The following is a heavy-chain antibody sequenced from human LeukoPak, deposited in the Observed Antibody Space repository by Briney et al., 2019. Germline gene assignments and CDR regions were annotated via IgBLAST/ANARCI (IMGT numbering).Heavy chain of an antibody. V-gene: IGHV3-21*01. Sequence: PGGSLRLSCAASGFTFSSYSMNWVRQAPGKGLEWVSSISSSSSYIYYADSVKGRFTISRDDAKNSLYLQMNSLRAEDTAVYYCARLARLSSSSEVDYRGQGTLVTVSS. J-gene: IGHJ4*02. D-gene: IGHD6-19*01. CDR2: ISSSSSYI. CDR3: ARLARLSSSSEVDY. CDR1: GFTFSSYS.